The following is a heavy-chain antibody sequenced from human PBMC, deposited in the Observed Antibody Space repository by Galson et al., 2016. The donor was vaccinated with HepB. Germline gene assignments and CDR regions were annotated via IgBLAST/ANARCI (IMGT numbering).Heavy chain of an antibody. J-gene: IGHJ4*02. CDR3: AKGGHFSFHDY. V-gene: IGHV3-23*01. CDR2: ISGRGDET. CDR1: GITFWSSA. Sequence: SLRLSCATSGITFWSSAVTWVRQAPGKGPEWVSTISGRGDETFYTDGVRGRFTISRDHFKSTVYLQMTSLRTEDSAVYFCAKGGHFSFHDYWGQGTLLTVSS. D-gene: IGHD2-21*01.